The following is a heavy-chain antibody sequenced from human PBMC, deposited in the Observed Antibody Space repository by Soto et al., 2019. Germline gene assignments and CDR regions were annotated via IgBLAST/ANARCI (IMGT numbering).Heavy chain of an antibody. Sequence: EVQLVESGGGLVQPGGSLRLSCAASGFSFSGYSMNWVRQAPVKGLEWVASISGDSAYIYHADSLKGRFTISRDNARNSLYLQMNSLRVEDTALYYCSRGTCTTTGCPLFDYWGQGILVTVSS. CDR2: ISGDSAYI. D-gene: IGHD2-2*01. CDR1: GFSFSGYS. V-gene: IGHV3-21*02. J-gene: IGHJ4*02. CDR3: SRGTCTTTGCPLFDY.